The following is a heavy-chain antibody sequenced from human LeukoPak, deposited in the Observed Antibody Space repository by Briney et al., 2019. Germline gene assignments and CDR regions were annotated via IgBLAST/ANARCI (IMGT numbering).Heavy chain of an antibody. J-gene: IGHJ5*01. CDR3: ARSRQASGLFNS. CDR2: IYYSGST. D-gene: IGHD3-10*01. Sequence: SETLSLTCTVSGGSISSYYWSWIRQPPGKGLEWIGYIYYSGSTNYNPSLKSRVTISVDRPKNQFFLNVTSLTAADTAVYYCARSRQASGLFNSWGQGALVVVSS. CDR1: GGSISSYY. V-gene: IGHV4-59*12.